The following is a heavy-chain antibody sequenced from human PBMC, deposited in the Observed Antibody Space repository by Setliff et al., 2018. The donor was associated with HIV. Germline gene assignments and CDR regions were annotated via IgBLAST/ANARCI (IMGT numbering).Heavy chain of an antibody. CDR2: IVVDSGLT. V-gene: IGHV1-58*02. D-gene: IGHD3-10*01. CDR3: AADRDVWFGELVT. J-gene: IGHJ4*02. Sequence: SVKVSCKTSGFTSPNSAIQWVRQAREQRLEWIGWIVVDSGLTNYAQKFQERVTITRDMSANTAFMELRSLRSDDTAVYYCAADRDVWFGELVTWAQGTLVTVSS. CDR1: GFTSPNSA.